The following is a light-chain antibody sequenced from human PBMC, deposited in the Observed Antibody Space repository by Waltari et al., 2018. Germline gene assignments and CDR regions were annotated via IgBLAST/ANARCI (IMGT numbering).Light chain of an antibody. J-gene: IGKJ1*01. Sequence: EIVLTQSPATLSLSPGERATLSCRASQSVSSYLAWYQQKPGQAPRLLIYDASNRATGIPARFSGSGSGTEFTLTISSLQPDDFATYYCQQYDSSPWTFGQGTRVEIK. CDR3: QQYDSSPWT. CDR1: QSVSSY. V-gene: IGKV3-11*01. CDR2: DAS.